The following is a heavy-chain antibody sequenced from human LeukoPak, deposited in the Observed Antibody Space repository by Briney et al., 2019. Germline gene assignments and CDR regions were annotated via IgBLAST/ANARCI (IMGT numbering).Heavy chain of an antibody. D-gene: IGHD2-2*01. CDR2: INNSGST. J-gene: IGHJ6*03. CDR3: ARAIVGFVVVPAAISYYYYYMDV. Sequence: SEKLSLNCAGYGGSFSGYYWSWIRQPPGKGLEWIGEINNSGSTNYNPSLKSRVTISVDTSKNQFSLKLSSVTAADTAVYYCARAIVGFVVVPAAISYYYYYMDVWGKGTTVTVSS. V-gene: IGHV4-34*01. CDR1: GGSFSGYY.